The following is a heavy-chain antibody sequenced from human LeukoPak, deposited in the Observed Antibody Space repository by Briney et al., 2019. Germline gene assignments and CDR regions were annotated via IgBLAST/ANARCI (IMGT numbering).Heavy chain of an antibody. CDR3: AEGATAVAGIIPDY. Sequence: GRSLRLSCAASGFTFDDYAMHWVRQAPGKGLEWVLGIIWDRGSIGHADSVKGRFTISRDNAKNSLYLQMNSLRAEDRALYYCAEGATAVAGIIPDYWGEGTLVTVSS. CDR1: GFTFDDYA. V-gene: IGHV3-9*01. J-gene: IGHJ4*02. D-gene: IGHD6-19*01. CDR2: IIWDRGSI.